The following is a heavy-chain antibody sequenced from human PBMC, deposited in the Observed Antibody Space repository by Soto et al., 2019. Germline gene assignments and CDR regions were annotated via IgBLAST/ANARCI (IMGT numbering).Heavy chain of an antibody. CDR2: INHSGST. CDR1: GGSFSGYY. V-gene: IGHV4-34*01. Sequence: SETLSLTCAVYGGSFSGYYWSWIRQPPGKGLEWIGEINHSGSTNYNPSLKSRVTISVDTSKNQFSLKLSSVTAADTAVYYCARIGGITMVRGVIPPDYYYGMDVWGQGTTVTVSS. J-gene: IGHJ6*02. D-gene: IGHD3-10*01. CDR3: ARIGGITMVRGVIPPDYYYGMDV.